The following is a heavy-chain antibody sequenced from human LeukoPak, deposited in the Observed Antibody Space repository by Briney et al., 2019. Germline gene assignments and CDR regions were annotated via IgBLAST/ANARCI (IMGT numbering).Heavy chain of an antibody. CDR2: IYYSGST. CDR1: GGSISSYY. CDR3: ARGQGSGVYYYYYYGMDV. V-gene: IGHV4-59*01. J-gene: IGHJ6*02. D-gene: IGHD3-10*01. Sequence: SETLSLTCTVSGGSISSYYWSWIRQPPGKGLEWIGYIYYSGSTNYNPSLKIRVTISVDTSTNQFSLKLSSVTAADTAVYYCARGQGSGVYYYYYYGMDVWGQGTTVTVSS.